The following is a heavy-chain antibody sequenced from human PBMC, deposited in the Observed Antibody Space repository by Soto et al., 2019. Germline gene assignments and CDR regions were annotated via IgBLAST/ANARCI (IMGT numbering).Heavy chain of an antibody. Sequence: GGSLRLSCAASGFSLSSYGMHWVRQAPGKGLEWVAVISYDGSNKYYADSVKGRFTISRDNSKNTLYLQMNSLRAEDTAVYYCEKDQILGATRAPFDYWGQGTLVNVSS. J-gene: IGHJ4*02. CDR3: EKDQILGATRAPFDY. CDR1: GFSLSSYG. V-gene: IGHV3-30*18. CDR2: ISYDGSNK. D-gene: IGHD1-26*01.